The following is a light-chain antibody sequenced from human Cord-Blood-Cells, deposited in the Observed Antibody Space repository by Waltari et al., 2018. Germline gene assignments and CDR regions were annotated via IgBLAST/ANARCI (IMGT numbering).Light chain of an antibody. CDR1: QGISSY. CDR3: QQYNSYRLT. Sequence: DIHLTQSPSFLSASVGDRVTITCRASQGISSYLACYQQKPGKAPKLLIYAASTLQSGVPVRFSGSGSGTDFTLTISRLQTEDFAIYYCQQYNSYRLTFGGGTKVEIK. J-gene: IGKJ4*01. CDR2: AAS. V-gene: IGKV1-9*01.